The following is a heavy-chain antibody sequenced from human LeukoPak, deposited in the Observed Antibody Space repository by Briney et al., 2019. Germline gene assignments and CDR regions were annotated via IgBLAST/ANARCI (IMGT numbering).Heavy chain of an antibody. CDR3: ARAGLLRYMDV. CDR2: IYTSGST. CDR1: GDSISIGSYY. Sequence: SQTLSLTCTVSGDSISIGSYYWSWIRQPAGKGLEWIGRIYTSGSTNYNPSLKSRVTISVDTSKNQFSLKLSSVTAADTAVYYCARAGLLRYMDVWGKGTTVTVSS. V-gene: IGHV4-61*02. J-gene: IGHJ6*03.